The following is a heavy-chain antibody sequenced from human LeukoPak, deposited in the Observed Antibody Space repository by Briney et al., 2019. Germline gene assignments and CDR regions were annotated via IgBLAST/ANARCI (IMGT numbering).Heavy chain of an antibody. CDR1: GGSFSGYY. J-gene: IGHJ4*02. V-gene: IGHV4-34*01. Sequence: SETLSLTCAVYGGSFSGYYWSWIRQPPGKGLEWIGEINHSGSTKYNPSLKSRVTISVDTSKNQFSLKLSSVTAADTAVYYCARAEIKLYNQRRYYFDYWGQGTLVTVSS. CDR2: INHSGST. D-gene: IGHD3-16*02. CDR3: ARAEIKLYNQRRYYFDY.